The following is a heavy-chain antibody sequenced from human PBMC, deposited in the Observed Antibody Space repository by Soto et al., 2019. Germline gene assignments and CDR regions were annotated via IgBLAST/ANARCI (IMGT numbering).Heavy chain of an antibody. V-gene: IGHV3-23*01. J-gene: IGHJ3*02. CDR3: AKVRTMHYYDSSGYYYDAFDI. CDR1: GFTFSSYA. CDR2: ISGSGGST. Sequence: GGSLRLSCAASGFTFSSYAMSWVRQAPGKGLEWVSAISGSGGSTYYADSVKGRFTISRDNSKNTLYLQMNSLRAEDTAVYYCAKVRTMHYYDSSGYYYDAFDIWGQGTMVTVSS. D-gene: IGHD3-22*01.